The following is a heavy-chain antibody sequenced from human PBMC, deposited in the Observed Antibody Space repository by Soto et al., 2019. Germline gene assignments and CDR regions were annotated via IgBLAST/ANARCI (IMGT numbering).Heavy chain of an antibody. D-gene: IGHD3-10*01. Sequence: ASVKVSCKASGGTFSSYAISWVRQAPGRGLEWMGGIIPIFGTANYAQKFQGRVTITADESTSTAYMELSSLRSEDTAVYYCARDLVSMVRGVINYYYYGMDVWGQGTTVTVSS. CDR3: ARDLVSMVRGVINYYYYGMDV. V-gene: IGHV1-69*13. J-gene: IGHJ6*02. CDR2: IIPIFGTA. CDR1: GGTFSSYA.